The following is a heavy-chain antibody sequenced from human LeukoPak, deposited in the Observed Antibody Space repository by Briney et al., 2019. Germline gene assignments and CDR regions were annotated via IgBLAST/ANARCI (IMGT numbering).Heavy chain of an antibody. V-gene: IGHV1-18*01. CDR1: GYTFSSYG. J-gene: IGHJ1*01. CDR3: ARDNNVAPEYFQY. CDR2: ISGYKGNT. Sequence: ASVKVSCKASGYTFSSYGISWVRQAPGQGLEWMGWISGYKGNTNYAQKLQGRVTMTTDTSTTTAYMELRSLRSDDTAVYYCARDNNVAPEYFQYWGQGTLVTVSS. D-gene: IGHD1/OR15-1a*01.